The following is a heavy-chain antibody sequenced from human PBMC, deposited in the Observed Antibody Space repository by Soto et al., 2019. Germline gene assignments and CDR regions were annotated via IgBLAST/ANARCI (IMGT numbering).Heavy chain of an antibody. Sequence: QLQLQESGPGLVKPSETLSLTCTVSGDSISNSPYYWGWMRQPPGKGLEWLGIFPYEGSTYSNPSLKTRFSISVVTSQHQVSLTTKSVTAAATPVYDWARQTGGSWGQGTLVIVSS. D-gene: IGHD3-10*01. J-gene: IGHJ5*02. CDR1: GDSISNSPYY. V-gene: IGHV4-39*01. CDR3: ARQTGGS. CDR2: FPYEGST.